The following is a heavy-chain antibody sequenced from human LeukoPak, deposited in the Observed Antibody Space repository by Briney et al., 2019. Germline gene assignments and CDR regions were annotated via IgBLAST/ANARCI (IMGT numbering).Heavy chain of an antibody. V-gene: IGHV4-31*03. CDR1: GGSISSGGYY. CDR3: ARVDSSSWYPYYYYGMDV. CDR2: IYYSGST. J-gene: IGHJ6*02. Sequence: SETLSLTCTVSGGSISSGGYYWSWIRQHPGKGLEWIGYIYYSGSTYYNPSLKSRVTISVDTSKNQFSLKLSSVTAADTAVYYCARVDSSSWYPYYYYGMDVWGQGTTVTVSS. D-gene: IGHD6-13*01.